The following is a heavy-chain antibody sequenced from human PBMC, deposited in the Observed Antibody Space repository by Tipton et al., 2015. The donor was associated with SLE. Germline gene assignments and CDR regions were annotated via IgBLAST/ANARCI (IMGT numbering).Heavy chain of an antibody. D-gene: IGHD3-3*01. J-gene: IGHJ4*02. V-gene: IGHV4-59*01. CDR3: ARETPGFWSAYDY. CDR1: GGSFSIYY. CDR2: IYYSGST. Sequence: TLSLTCAVYGGSFSIYYWSWIRQPPGKGLEWIGYIYYSGSTNYNPSLTSRVTISVDTSKNQFSLKLTSVTTADTAVYYCARETPGFWSAYDYWGQGTLVTVSS.